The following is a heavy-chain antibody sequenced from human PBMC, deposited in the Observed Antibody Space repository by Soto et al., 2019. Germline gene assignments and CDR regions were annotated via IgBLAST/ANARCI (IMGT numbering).Heavy chain of an antibody. J-gene: IGHJ5*02. CDR1: GGSFSGYY. CDR2: INHSGST. V-gene: IGHV4-34*01. CDR3: ARGVGDILTRYNWFDP. D-gene: IGHD3-9*01. Sequence: SETLSLTCAVCGGSFSGYYWSWIRQPPGKGLEWIGEINHSGSTNYNPSLKSRVTISVDTSKNQFSLKLSSVTAADTAVYYCARGVGDILTRYNWFDPWGQGTLVTVSS.